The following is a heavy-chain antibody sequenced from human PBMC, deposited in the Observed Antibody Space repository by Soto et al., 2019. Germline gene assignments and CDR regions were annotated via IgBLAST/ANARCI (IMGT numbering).Heavy chain of an antibody. J-gene: IGHJ4*02. CDR3: ARDFAYFDS. D-gene: IGHD3-3*01. CDR2: VYHTGRT. V-gene: IGHV4-61*01. CDR1: GGSFKSGSYS. Sequence: PSKTLSLTCTVPGGSFKSGSYSWSWIRQPPGKGLEWIGYVYHTGRTSYNPSLKSRVSISMDTSKNRFSLNLDSVTAADTAVYFCARDFAYFDSWGQGTLVTVS.